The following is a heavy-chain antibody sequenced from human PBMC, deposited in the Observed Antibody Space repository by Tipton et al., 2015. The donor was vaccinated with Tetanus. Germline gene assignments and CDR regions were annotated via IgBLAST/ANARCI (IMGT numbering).Heavy chain of an antibody. D-gene: IGHD3-22*01. Sequence: LSLTCTVSGGSISSYYWSWIRQPAGKGLEWIGRIYTSGSTNYNPSLKSRVTMSVDTSKNQFSLKLSSVTAADTAVYYCARDRPDSSGYALNYFDYWGQGTLVTVSS. CDR2: IYTSGST. V-gene: IGHV4-4*07. CDR3: ARDRPDSSGYALNYFDY. CDR1: GGSISSYY. J-gene: IGHJ4*02.